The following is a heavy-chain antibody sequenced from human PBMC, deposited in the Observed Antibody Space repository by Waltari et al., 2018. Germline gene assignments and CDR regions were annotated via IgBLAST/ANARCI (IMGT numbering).Heavy chain of an antibody. CDR2: IYYGGNT. D-gene: IGHD1-1*01. V-gene: IGHV4-39*01. Sequence: QLQLQESGPGLVKPSETLSLTCTVSGGSISSSSYYWGWIRQPPGKGLEWIGSIYYGGNTFYNPTLKSRVTISVDTSKKQFSLKLSSVTAADTAVYYCAGQERVRVQLWVDAFDIWGQGTMVTVSS. CDR1: GGSISSSSYY. CDR3: AGQERVRVQLWVDAFDI. J-gene: IGHJ3*02.